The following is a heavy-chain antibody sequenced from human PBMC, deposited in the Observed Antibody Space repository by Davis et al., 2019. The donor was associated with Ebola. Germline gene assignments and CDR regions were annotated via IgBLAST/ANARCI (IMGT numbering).Heavy chain of an antibody. CDR1: GYSFTSYW. J-gene: IGHJ5*02. CDR3: ARHVQPCTDCYNWFDP. D-gene: IGHD2-21*02. V-gene: IGHV5-10-1*01. CDR2: IDPSDSYT. Sequence: PGGSLRLSCKGSGYSFTSYWISWVRQMPGKGLEWMGRIDPSDSYTNYSPSFQGHVTISADKSISTAYLQWSSLKASDTAMYYCARHVQPCTDCYNWFDPWGQGTLVTVSS.